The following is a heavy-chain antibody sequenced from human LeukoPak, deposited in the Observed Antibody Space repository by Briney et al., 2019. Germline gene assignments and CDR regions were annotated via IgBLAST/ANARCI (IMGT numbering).Heavy chain of an antibody. CDR2: IRYDGSNK. D-gene: IGHD2-21*02. CDR3: AREYTGHDCAWFDP. Sequence: GGSLRLSCAASGFTFSSYGMHWVRQAPGKGLEWVAYIRYDGSNKYYADSVKGRFTISRDNSKNTLYLQMNSLRAEDTAVYYCAREYTGHDCAWFDPWGQGTLVTVSS. V-gene: IGHV3-30*02. J-gene: IGHJ5*02. CDR1: GFTFSSYG.